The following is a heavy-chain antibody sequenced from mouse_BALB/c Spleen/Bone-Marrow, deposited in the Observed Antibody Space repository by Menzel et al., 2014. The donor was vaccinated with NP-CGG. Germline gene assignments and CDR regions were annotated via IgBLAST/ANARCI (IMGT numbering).Heavy chain of an antibody. Sequence: QVQLQQSGTELVRPGTSVKIFCKASGYAFTNYWLGWVKQRPGHGLVWIGDIYPGSGNTYYNEKFKGKATLTADKSSSTTYRQLRGLTPEDSAVYFCTRRRSLDSWGQGTTRTGSS. CDR2: IYPGSGNT. V-gene: IGHV1-63*01. CDR1: GYAFTNYW. J-gene: IGHJ2*01. CDR3: TRRRSLDS.